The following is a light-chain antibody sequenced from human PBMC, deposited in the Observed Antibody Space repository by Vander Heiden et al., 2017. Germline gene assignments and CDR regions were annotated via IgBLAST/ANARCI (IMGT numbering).Light chain of an antibody. V-gene: IGKV4-1*01. J-gene: IGKJ3*01. CDR2: WAS. Sequence: DIVLTQSPDSLAVSLGERATINCKSSQSVLYSSNNKNYLAWYQQKPGQPPKLLIDWASIRESGVPDRFSGSGSGTDFTLTISSLQAEDVAVYYCQQYYSTPFTFGPGTKVDIK. CDR1: QSVLYSSNNKNY. CDR3: QQYYSTPFT.